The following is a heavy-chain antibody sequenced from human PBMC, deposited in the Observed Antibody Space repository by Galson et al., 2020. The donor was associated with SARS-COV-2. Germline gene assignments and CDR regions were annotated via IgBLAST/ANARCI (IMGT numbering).Heavy chain of an antibody. CDR1: GGSISSSSYY. CDR2: IYYSGST. D-gene: IGHD5-12*01. V-gene: IGHV4-39*01. J-gene: IGHJ4*02. CDR3: ARHSGYDSSGVGY. Sequence: SETLSLTCTVSGGSISSSSYYWGWIRQPPGKGLEWIGSIYYSGSTYYNPSLKSRVTISVDTSKNQFSLKLSSVTAADTAVYYCARHSGYDSSGVGYWGQGTLVTVSS.